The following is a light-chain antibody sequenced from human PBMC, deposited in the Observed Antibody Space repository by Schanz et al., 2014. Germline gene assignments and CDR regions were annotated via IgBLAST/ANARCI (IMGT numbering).Light chain of an antibody. V-gene: IGLV1-40*01. Sequence: QSVLTQPPSVSGAPGQRVTISCTGSSSNIGAGYDVHWYQQLPGTAPKLLIYANSNRPSGVPDRYSGSKSGTSASLAITGLQAEDEADYYCQSYDSSLSGSFVFGGGTKLTVL. J-gene: IGLJ3*02. CDR1: SSNIGAGYD. CDR3: QSYDSSLSGSFV. CDR2: ANS.